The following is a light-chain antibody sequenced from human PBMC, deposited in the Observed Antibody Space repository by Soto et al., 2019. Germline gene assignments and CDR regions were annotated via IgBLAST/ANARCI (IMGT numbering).Light chain of an antibody. CDR3: QQYGSSPRFT. CDR1: QSVSSSY. Sequence: EIVLTQSPGTLSLSPGERATLSCRASQSVSSSYLAWYQQKPGQAPRLLIYGASSRATGIPDRFSGSGSGTDFTLTISRLELEDFAVYYCQQYGSSPRFTFGPGTKLDIK. CDR2: GAS. V-gene: IGKV3-20*01. J-gene: IGKJ3*01.